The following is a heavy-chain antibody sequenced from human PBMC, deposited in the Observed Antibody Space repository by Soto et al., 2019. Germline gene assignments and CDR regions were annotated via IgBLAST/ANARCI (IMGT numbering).Heavy chain of an antibody. V-gene: IGHV3-48*03. CDR2: ISNRGTTI. J-gene: IGHJ4*02. Sequence: EVQLVESGGGLEQPGWSLRLSCAASGFAFSAYEMNWVRQAPGKGLEWVSYISNRGTTIYYADSVQGRFTISRDNANNSLYLQMNSLRVEDTAVYYCARGREWGIDYWGQGTLVTVSS. D-gene: IGHD3-16*01. CDR3: ARGREWGIDY. CDR1: GFAFSAYE.